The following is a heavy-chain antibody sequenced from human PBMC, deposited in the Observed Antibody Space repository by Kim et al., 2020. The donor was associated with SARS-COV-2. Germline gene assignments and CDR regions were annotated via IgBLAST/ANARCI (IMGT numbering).Heavy chain of an antibody. D-gene: IGHD3-22*01. J-gene: IGHJ2*01. CDR2: IIPIFGTA. V-gene: IGHV1-69*13. Sequence: SVKVSCKASGGTFSSYAISWVRQAPGQGLEWMGGIIPIFGTANYAQKFQGRVTITADESTSTAYMELSSLRSEDTAVYYCARFYYDSSGYYEGGTTYWYFDLWGRGTLVTVSS. CDR1: GGTFSSYA. CDR3: ARFYYDSSGYYEGGTTYWYFDL.